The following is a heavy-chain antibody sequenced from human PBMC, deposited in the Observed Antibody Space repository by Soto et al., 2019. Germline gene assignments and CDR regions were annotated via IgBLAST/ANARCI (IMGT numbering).Heavy chain of an antibody. Sequence: ASVKVSCKTSGYTFNTYGINWVRQAPGQGLELMGWISAYDGKTTYAQKFQGRVTLTTDTSTSTAYMELRSLRSDDTAIYYCARDPHEFWTSYWFDPWGQGTPVTVS. J-gene: IGHJ5*02. CDR3: ARDPHEFWTSYWFDP. V-gene: IGHV1-18*01. D-gene: IGHD3-3*01. CDR1: GYTFNTYG. CDR2: ISAYDGKT.